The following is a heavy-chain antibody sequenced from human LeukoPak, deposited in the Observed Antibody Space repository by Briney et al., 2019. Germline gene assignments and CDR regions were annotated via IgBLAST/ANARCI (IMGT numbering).Heavy chain of an antibody. V-gene: IGHV3-21*01. CDR1: GFTFSSYS. CDR2: ISTTSGNI. CDR3: ARDWAL. Sequence: GGSLRLSCAASGFTFSSYSMNWVRQAPGKGLEWVAAISTTSGNIYYADSVKGRFTISRDNAKNSLYLQMNSLRAEDTAVYYCARDWALWGQGTLVTVSS. J-gene: IGHJ4*02. D-gene: IGHD3-16*01.